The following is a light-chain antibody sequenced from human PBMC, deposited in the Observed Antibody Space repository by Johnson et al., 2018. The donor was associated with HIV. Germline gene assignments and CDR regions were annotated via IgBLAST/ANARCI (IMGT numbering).Light chain of an antibody. CDR2: DNN. V-gene: IGLV1-51*01. J-gene: IGLJ1*01. CDR3: GTWDNSLVPVYV. CDR1: SSNIGNNY. Sequence: QSVLTQPPSVSAAPGQKVTISCSGSSSNIGNNYVSWYQQLPGTAPKLLIYDNNTRPSGIPDRFSGSKSGTSATLGITGLQTGDEADYYCGTWDNSLVPVYVFGTATKVSVL.